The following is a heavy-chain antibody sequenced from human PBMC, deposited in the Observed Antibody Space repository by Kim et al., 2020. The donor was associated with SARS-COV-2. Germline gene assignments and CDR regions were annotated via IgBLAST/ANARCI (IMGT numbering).Heavy chain of an antibody. D-gene: IGHD6-13*01. J-gene: IGHJ4*02. Sequence: GGSLRLSCAASGFTFSDYYMSWIRQAPGKGLEWVSYISSSGSTIYYADSVKGRFTISRDNAKNSLYLQMNSLRAEDTAVYYCARDSRIAAAATTFDYWGQGTLVTVSS. V-gene: IGHV3-11*01. CDR2: ISSSGSTI. CDR3: ARDSRIAAAATTFDY. CDR1: GFTFSDYY.